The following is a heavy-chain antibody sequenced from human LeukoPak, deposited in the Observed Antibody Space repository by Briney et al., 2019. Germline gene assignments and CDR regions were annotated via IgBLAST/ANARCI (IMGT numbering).Heavy chain of an antibody. D-gene: IGHD3-22*01. J-gene: IGHJ4*02. V-gene: IGHV3-23*01. CDR1: GFTFSSYA. CDR2: ISTSGGSS. CDR3: AIMHPYYDGSGYWVQ. Sequence: GESLSLSCAASGFTFSSYAMSWVRQAPGKGLEWVSGISTSGGSSSYADSVKGRFSISRDNPRNTLYMQMNSLRAEDTALYYCAIMHPYYDGSGYWVQWGQGTLVTVSS.